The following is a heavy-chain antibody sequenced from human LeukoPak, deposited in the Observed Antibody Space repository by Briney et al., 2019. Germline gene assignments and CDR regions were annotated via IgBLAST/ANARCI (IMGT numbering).Heavy chain of an antibody. V-gene: IGHV3-30*02. CDR1: GFIFSSYG. D-gene: IGHD2-2*02. CDR3: ANVVPAAIYGGGNFDY. Sequence: GGSLRLSCATSGFIFSSYGMHWVRQAPGKGLEWVTFIVYDGSAKYYADSVKGRFTISRDNSKNTLYLQMNSLRAEDTAVYYCANVVPAAIYGGGNFDYWGQGTLVTVSS. J-gene: IGHJ4*02. CDR2: IVYDGSAK.